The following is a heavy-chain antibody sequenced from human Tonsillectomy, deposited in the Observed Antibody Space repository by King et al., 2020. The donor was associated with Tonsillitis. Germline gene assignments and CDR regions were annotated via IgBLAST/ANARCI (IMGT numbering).Heavy chain of an antibody. CDR3: ARGDYGDYVDY. J-gene: IGHJ4*02. CDR1: GFTFNRYN. V-gene: IGHV3-48*01. Sequence: VQLVESGGGLVQPGGSLRLSCAASGFTFNRYNMNWVRQAPGKGLEWVSYISSISSTIYYADSVRGRFTISRDNAKNSLYLQMNSLRAEDRAVYYCARGDYGDYVDYWGQGPLVTVSS. D-gene: IGHD4-17*01. CDR2: ISSISSTI.